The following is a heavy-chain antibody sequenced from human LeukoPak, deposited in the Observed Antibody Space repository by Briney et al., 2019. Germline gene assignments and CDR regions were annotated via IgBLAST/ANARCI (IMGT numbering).Heavy chain of an antibody. V-gene: IGHV3-11*04. CDR2: ISSSGSTI. D-gene: IGHD3-22*01. Sequence: PGGSLRLSCAASGFTFSDYYMSWIRQAPGKGLEWVSYISSSGSTIYYADSVKGRFTISRDNSKNTLYLQMNRLRAEDTAVYYCARESNSGYYLSYWGQGTLVTVSS. CDR1: GFTFSDYY. CDR3: ARESNSGYYLSY. J-gene: IGHJ4*02.